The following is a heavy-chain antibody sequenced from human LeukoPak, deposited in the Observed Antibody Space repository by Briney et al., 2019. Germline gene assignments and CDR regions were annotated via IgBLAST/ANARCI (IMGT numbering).Heavy chain of an antibody. V-gene: IGHV1-69*05. D-gene: IGHD5-12*01. Sequence: SVKVSCKASGGTFSSYAISWVRQAPGQGLEWMGGIIPIFGTANYAQKFQGRVTITTDESTSTAYMELSSLRSEDTAVYYCARSAVDIALFGYWGQGTLVTVSS. J-gene: IGHJ4*02. CDR3: ARSAVDIALFGY. CDR2: IIPIFGTA. CDR1: GGTFSSYA.